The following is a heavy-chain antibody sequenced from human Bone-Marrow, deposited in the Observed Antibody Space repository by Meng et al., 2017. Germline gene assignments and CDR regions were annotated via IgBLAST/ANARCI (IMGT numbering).Heavy chain of an antibody. D-gene: IGHD6-19*01. J-gene: IGHJ4*02. V-gene: IGHV3-15*01. CDR3: TTPGFTSGRSEF. CDR2: IKTKADGVTT. Sequence: GESLKISCAASGFTFTNAWMTWVRQAPGKGLEWVGRIKTKADGVTTDYAAPVKGRFNISRDDSKNTLYLQMNSLKIEDTAVYYCTTPGFTSGRSEFWGQGTPVTVSS. CDR1: GFTFTNAW.